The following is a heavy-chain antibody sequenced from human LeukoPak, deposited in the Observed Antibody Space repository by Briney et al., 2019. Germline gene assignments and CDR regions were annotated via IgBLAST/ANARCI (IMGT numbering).Heavy chain of an antibody. Sequence: GGSLRLSCAASGFSFSSSWMSWVRQAPGKGLEWVAHINQDGSENDYVDSVKGRFTISRDNAKNSLYLQMNSLRAEDTAVYYCAKDRGDIVVVPAAIGGDFDYWGQGTLVTVSS. D-gene: IGHD2-2*01. CDR2: INQDGSEN. V-gene: IGHV3-7*01. J-gene: IGHJ4*02. CDR1: GFSFSSSW. CDR3: AKDRGDIVVVPAAIGGDFDY.